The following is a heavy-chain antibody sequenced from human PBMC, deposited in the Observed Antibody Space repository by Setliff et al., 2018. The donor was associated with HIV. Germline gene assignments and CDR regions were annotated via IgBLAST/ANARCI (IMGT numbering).Heavy chain of an antibody. V-gene: IGHV4-4*07. J-gene: IGHJ1*01. CDR1: GGSISSHY. Sequence: PSETLSLTCTVSGGSISSHYWSWIRQPAGKGLEWIGRIYASGRTNYNPSLKSRVTLSVDTSKNQFSLKLSSVTAADTAVYYCARSGSYVVPIQHWGQGTLVTVSS. CDR3: ARSGSYVVPIQH. CDR2: IYASGRT. D-gene: IGHD3-10*02.